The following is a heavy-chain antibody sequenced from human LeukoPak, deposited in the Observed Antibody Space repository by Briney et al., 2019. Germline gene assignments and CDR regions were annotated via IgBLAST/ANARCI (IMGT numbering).Heavy chain of an antibody. CDR1: GGSISGYY. CDR2: MHYNGST. Sequence: SETLSLTCTVSGGSISGYYWNWIRQPPGKGLEWIGYMHYNGSTSYNPSLKSRVTISLDTSQSQVSLKMRSVTAADTAVYYCARGRERVGGLDVWGQGTTVTVSS. J-gene: IGHJ6*02. D-gene: IGHD1-26*01. CDR3: ARGRERVGGLDV. V-gene: IGHV4-59*01.